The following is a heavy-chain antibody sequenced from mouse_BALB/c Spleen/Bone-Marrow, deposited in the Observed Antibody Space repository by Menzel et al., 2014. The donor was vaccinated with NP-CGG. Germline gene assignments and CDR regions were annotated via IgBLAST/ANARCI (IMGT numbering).Heavy chain of an antibody. CDR1: GYSFTGYT. CDR2: INPYNGGT. J-gene: IGHJ3*01. D-gene: IGHD2-4*01. CDR3: ARRDYYDYAWFAY. V-gene: IGHV1-25*01. Sequence: EVQLQQSGPALVKPGASMKISCKASGYSFTGYTMNWVKQSHGKNLEWIGLINPYNGGTTYNQKFKGKATLTVDKSSSTDYMELLSLTSEDSAVYYCARRDYYDYAWFAYWGQGTLVTVSA.